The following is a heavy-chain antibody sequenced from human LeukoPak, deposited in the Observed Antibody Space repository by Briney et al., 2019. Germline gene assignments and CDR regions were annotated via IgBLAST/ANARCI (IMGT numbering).Heavy chain of an antibody. D-gene: IGHD2-15*01. CDR3: ARGFCSGGSCRNFDY. CDR1: EFTFSSYS. J-gene: IGHJ4*02. CDR2: ISSGSSAI. Sequence: GGSLRLSSAASEFTFSSYSMNWVRQAPGKGLEWVSYISSGSSAIYYADSVKGRFTISRDNAKKSLYLQTNSLRAEDTAVYYCARGFCSGGSCRNFDYWGQGTLVTVSS. V-gene: IGHV3-48*01.